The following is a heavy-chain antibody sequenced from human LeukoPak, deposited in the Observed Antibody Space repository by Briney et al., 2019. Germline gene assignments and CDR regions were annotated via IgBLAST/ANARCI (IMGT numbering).Heavy chain of an antibody. D-gene: IGHD6-19*01. CDR2: ISSSGSTI. CDR3: ARERRAVAGTDFDY. CDR1: GFTFSSYE. J-gene: IGHJ4*02. V-gene: IGHV3-48*03. Sequence: GGSLRLSCAASGFTFSSYEMNWVRQAPGKGLEWVSYISSSGSTIYYADSVKGRFTISRDNAKNSLYQQMNSLRAEDTAVYYCARERRAVAGTDFDYWGQGTLVTVSS.